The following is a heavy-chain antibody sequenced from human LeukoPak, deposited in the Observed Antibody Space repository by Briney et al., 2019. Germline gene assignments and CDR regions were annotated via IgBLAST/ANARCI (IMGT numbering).Heavy chain of an antibody. D-gene: IGHD5-12*01. J-gene: IGHJ3*02. Sequence: SETLSLTCTVSGGSVSSVSYYWSWIRQPPGKGLEWIGYMYYSGTTNYNPSLKSRVTLSVDTSKNQFSLKLSSVTAADTAVYYCARDGWGFSGYNFAFDIWGQGTMVTVSS. CDR3: ARDGWGFSGYNFAFDI. V-gene: IGHV4-61*01. CDR1: GGSVSSVSYY. CDR2: MYYSGTT.